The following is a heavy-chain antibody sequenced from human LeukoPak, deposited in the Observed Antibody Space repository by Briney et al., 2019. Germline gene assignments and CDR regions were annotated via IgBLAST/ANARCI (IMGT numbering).Heavy chain of an antibody. CDR2: INPNSGGT. J-gene: IGHJ3*02. D-gene: IGHD2-2*01. Sequence: ASVKVSCKASGYTFTGYYMHWVRQAPGQGLEWMGWINPNSGGTNYAQKFQGRVTMTRDTSISTAYMELSRLRSDDTAVYYCARFVVVPAAISDAFDIWGLGTMVTVSS. CDR3: ARFVVVPAAISDAFDI. V-gene: IGHV1-2*02. CDR1: GYTFTGYY.